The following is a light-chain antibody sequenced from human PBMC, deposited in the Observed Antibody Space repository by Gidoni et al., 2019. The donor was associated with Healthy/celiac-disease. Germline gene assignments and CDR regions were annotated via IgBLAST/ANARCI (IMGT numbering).Light chain of an antibody. V-gene: IGKV3-20*01. CDR2: GAS. CDR3: QQYGSSPWT. Sequence: EIVLTQSPGTLSLSPGERATLSRRASQSVSSSYLAWYQQKPGQAPRLLIYGASSRATSIPDRFSGSGSGTDFTLTISRLEPEDFAVYYCQQYGSSPWTFGQGTKVEIK. CDR1: QSVSSSY. J-gene: IGKJ1*01.